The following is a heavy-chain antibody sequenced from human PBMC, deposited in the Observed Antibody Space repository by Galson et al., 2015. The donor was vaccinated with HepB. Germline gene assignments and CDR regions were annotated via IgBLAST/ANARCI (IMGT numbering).Heavy chain of an antibody. CDR1: GFTFSSYG. D-gene: IGHD3-22*01. J-gene: IGHJ4*02. Sequence: SLRLSCAASGFTFSSYGIHWVRQAPGKGLEWVSVIWYHGRDQYYADPVTGRFTVSRDQSKNTVYLQMNSLRAEDTGLYFCARDGDTSGHYGIFDYWGQGALVTVSS. CDR3: ARDGDTSGHYGIFDY. V-gene: IGHV3-33*01. CDR2: IWYHGRDQ.